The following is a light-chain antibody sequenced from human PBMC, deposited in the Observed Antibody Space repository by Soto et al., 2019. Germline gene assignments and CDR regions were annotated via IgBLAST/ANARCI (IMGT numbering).Light chain of an antibody. CDR2: AAS. V-gene: IGKV1-6*01. J-gene: IGKJ2*01. CDR1: QGIRND. CDR3: LQDYNYPLYT. Sequence: AIQMTQSPSSLSASVGDRVTITCRASQGIRNDLGWYQQKPGKAPKLLIYAASSLQSGVPSRFSGSGSGTDFTLTISSLQTEDFATYYCLQDYNYPLYTFGQGTKLEIK.